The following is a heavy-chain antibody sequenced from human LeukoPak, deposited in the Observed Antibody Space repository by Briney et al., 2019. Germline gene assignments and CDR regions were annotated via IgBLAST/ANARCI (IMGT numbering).Heavy chain of an antibody. D-gene: IGHD3-10*01. J-gene: IGHJ3*02. Sequence: PSETLSRTGTVSGGSIRNSLWNWLGQPPGEGLEWIGYISYSGNTDYNPSLRSRVTISIDTSKNQFSLKLSSVTAADTAVYYCARLGSAYAFDIWGQGTMVTVSS. CDR1: GGSIRNSL. CDR3: ARLGSAYAFDI. CDR2: ISYSGNT. V-gene: IGHV4-59*12.